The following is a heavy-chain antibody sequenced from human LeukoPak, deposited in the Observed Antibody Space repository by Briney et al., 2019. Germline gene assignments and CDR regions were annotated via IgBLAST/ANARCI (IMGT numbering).Heavy chain of an antibody. CDR1: GFTFSSYE. D-gene: IGHD5-18*01. J-gene: IGHJ4*02. Sequence: TGGSLRLPCAASGFTFSSYEMHWVRQAPGKGLEWISYISSSGSTIYSADSVKGRFTISRDNAKNSLYLQMNSLRAEDTAVYYCARVHYNTAMVDIDYWGQGTLVTVSS. CDR3: ARVHYNTAMVDIDY. V-gene: IGHV3-48*03. CDR2: ISSSGSTI.